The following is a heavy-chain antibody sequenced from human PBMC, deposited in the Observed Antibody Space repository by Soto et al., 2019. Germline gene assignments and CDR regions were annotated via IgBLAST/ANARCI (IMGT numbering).Heavy chain of an antibody. D-gene: IGHD5-12*01. CDR2: IYYSGST. V-gene: IGHV4-61*01. CDR3: ARSEDGYNSYYGMDV. J-gene: IGHJ6*04. Sequence: PSETLSLTCTVSGGSVSSGSYYWSWIRQPPGKGLEWIGYIYYSGSTNYNPSLKSRVTISVDTSKNQFSLKLSSVTAADTAVYYCARSEDGYNSYYGMDVWGKGTTVTVDS. CDR1: GGSVSSGSYY.